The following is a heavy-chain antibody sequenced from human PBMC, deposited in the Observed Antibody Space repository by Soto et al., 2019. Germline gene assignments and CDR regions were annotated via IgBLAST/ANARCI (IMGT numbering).Heavy chain of an antibody. Sequence: QVQLQESGPGLVKPSQTLSLTCTVSGGSISSGGYYWSWIRQHPGKGLEWIGYIYYSGSTYYNPSLTSRVTISGDTSKDQCSLKLSCGTASDTALYYCARDLGVDDFGSWSHTYYYYGMDVWGQGTTVTDSS. CDR3: ARDLGVDDFGSWSHTYYYYGMDV. J-gene: IGHJ6*02. V-gene: IGHV4-31*03. D-gene: IGHD3-10*01. CDR2: IYYSGST. CDR1: GGSISSGGYY.